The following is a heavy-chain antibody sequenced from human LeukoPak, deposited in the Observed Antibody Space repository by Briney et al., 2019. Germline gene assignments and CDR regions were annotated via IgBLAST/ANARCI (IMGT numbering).Heavy chain of an antibody. CDR3: ATVTPAYCSSTSCYDWDYYDSSGYPDY. CDR1: GFTFSSYG. Sequence: GGSLRLSCAASGFTFSSYGMHWVRQAPGKGLEWVAVISYDGSNKYYADSVKGRFTISRDNSKNTLYLQMNSLRAEDTAVYYCATVTPAYCSSTSCYDWDYYDSSGYPDYWGQGTLVTVSS. D-gene: IGHD2-2*01. J-gene: IGHJ4*02. V-gene: IGHV3-30*03. CDR2: ISYDGSNK.